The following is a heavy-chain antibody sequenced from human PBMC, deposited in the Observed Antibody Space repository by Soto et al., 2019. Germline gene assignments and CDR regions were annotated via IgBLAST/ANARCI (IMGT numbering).Heavy chain of an antibody. CDR3: AKGEYYDILTGPNWFDP. CDR1: GFTFSSYA. Sequence: PGGSLRLSCAASGFTFSSYAMHWVRQAPGKGLEYVSAISSNGGSTYYANSVKGRFTISRDNSKNTLYLQMGSLRAEDMAVYYCAKGEYYDILTGPNWFDPWGQGTLVTVSS. V-gene: IGHV3-64*01. CDR2: ISSNGGST. J-gene: IGHJ5*02. D-gene: IGHD3-9*01.